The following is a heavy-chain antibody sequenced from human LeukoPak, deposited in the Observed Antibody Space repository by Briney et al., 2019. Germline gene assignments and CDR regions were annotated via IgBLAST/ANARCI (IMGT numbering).Heavy chain of an antibody. V-gene: IGHV3-48*03. CDR2: ISSSGSTI. CDR1: GFTFSSYE. J-gene: IGHJ5*02. CDR3: ARIGSGSYFDWFDP. D-gene: IGHD3-10*01. Sequence: GGSLRLSCAASGFTFSSYEMTWVRQAPGKGLEWVSYISSSGSTIYYADSVKGRFTISRDNAKNSLYLQMNSLRAEDTAVYYCARIGSGSYFDWFDPWGQGTLVTVSS.